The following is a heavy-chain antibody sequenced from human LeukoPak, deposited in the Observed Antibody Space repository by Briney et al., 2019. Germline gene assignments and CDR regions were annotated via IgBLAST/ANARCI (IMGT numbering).Heavy chain of an antibody. CDR3: AREAGVFDY. CDR1: GFTFSTSS. D-gene: IGHD6-19*01. Sequence: KAGGSLRLSCAASGFTFSTSSINWVRQAPGKGLEWVSSISSSSSYIYYADSVKGRFTISRDNAKNSLYLQMNSLRAEDTAVYYCAREAGVFDYWGQGTLVTVSS. CDR2: ISSSSSYI. J-gene: IGHJ4*02. V-gene: IGHV3-21*01.